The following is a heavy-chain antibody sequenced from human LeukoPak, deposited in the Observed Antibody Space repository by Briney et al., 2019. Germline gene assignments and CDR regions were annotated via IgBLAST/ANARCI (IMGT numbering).Heavy chain of an antibody. J-gene: IGHJ6*03. CDR3: ARGMFGVVSKIDYYYYYMDV. D-gene: IGHD3-3*01. CDR1: GYTFSTYV. V-gene: IGHV1-18*01. Sequence: ASVKVSCKASGYTFSTYVISSVRQSPGQGLEWMGWISAGNGDTYDEQKFQGRVTMTAETSTSSAYMELRSLRSDDTAVYYCARGMFGVVSKIDYYYYYMDVWGKGTTVTVS. CDR2: ISAGNGDT.